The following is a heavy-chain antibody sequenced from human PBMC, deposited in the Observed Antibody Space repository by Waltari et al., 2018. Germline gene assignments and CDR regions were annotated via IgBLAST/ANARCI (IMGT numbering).Heavy chain of an antibody. CDR2: IYYSGST. J-gene: IGHJ3*02. CDR1: GGSISSHY. V-gene: IGHV4-59*11. CDR3: ARAYSGYNRAFDI. D-gene: IGHD5-12*01. Sequence: QVQLQESGPGLVKPSETLSLTCTVSGGSISSHYWSWIRQPPGKGLEWIGYIYYSGSTNYNPSLKSRVTISVDTSKNQFSLKLSSVTAADTAVYYCARAYSGYNRAFDIWGQATMVTVSS.